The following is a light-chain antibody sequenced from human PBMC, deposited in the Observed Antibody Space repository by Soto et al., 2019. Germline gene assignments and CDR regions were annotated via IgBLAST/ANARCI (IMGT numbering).Light chain of an antibody. CDR3: QKYNSAPLT. J-gene: IGKJ4*01. CDR2: WAS. V-gene: IGKV4-1*01. Sequence: DIVMTQSPDSLAVSLGERATITCKSSQAILDSFTKKNSLAWYQLRPGQPPKVLIYWASTRESGVPSRFSGSGSGTDFTLTISSLQPEDVATYYCQKYNSAPLTFGGGTKVDIK. CDR1: QAILDSFTKKNS.